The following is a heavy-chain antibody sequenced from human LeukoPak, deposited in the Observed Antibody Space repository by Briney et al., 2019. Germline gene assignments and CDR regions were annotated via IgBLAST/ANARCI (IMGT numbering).Heavy chain of an antibody. J-gene: IGHJ4*02. CDR3: ARETYYDFWSGYSHLLLFDY. CDR2: IYYSGST. Sequence: SETLSLTCTVSGGSISSSSYYWGWIRQPPGKGLEWIGSIYYSGSTYYNPSLKSRVTISVDTSKNQFSLKLSSVTAADTAVYYCARETYYDFWSGYSHLLLFDYWGQGTLVTVSS. CDR1: GGSISSSSYY. D-gene: IGHD3-3*01. V-gene: IGHV4-39*02.